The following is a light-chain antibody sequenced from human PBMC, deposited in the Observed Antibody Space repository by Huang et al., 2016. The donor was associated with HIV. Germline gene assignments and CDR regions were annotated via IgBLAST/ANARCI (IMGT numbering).Light chain of an antibody. CDR3: QQYYTAPFT. CDR2: LAS. Sequence: DILMTQSPDFLAVSLGERATINCRSSRNIFYNSNKKNYLAWYQQRPGQPPKLLIHLASTRESGVPDRFSGSGSETDFTLTISSLQAEDVAIYYCQQYYTAPFTFGPGTKVDI. J-gene: IGKJ3*01. V-gene: IGKV4-1*01. CDR1: RNIFYNSNKKNY.